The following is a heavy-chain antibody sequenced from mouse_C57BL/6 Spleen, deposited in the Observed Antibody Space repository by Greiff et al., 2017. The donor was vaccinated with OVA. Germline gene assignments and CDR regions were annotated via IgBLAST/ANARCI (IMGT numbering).Heavy chain of an antibody. CDR2: IDPEDGET. V-gene: IGHV14-2*01. D-gene: IGHD2-2*01. CDR3: ARSYGYDYAMDY. CDR1: GFNIKDYY. Sequence: EVQVVASWAELVKPGASVKLSCTASGFNIKDYYMHWVKQRTEQGLEWIGRIDPEDGETKYAPKFQGKATITADTSSNTAYLQLSSLTSQDTAVYYCARSYGYDYAMDYWGQGTSVTVSS. J-gene: IGHJ4*01.